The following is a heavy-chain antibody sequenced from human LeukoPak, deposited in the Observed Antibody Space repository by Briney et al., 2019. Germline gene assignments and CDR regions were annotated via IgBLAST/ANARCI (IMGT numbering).Heavy chain of an antibody. D-gene: IGHD2-21*01. CDR3: ARQIAYDAFDI. CDR2: IYYSGST. V-gene: IGHV4-59*01. Sequence: SVTLSLTYTVSGGSISSYYWSWIRRPPGKGLEGIGYIYYSGSTNYNPSLQSRVTISVATSKNQFSLKLGSVAAADTSVYYCARQIAYDAFDIWGQGTMVTVSS. J-gene: IGHJ3*02. CDR1: GGSISSYY.